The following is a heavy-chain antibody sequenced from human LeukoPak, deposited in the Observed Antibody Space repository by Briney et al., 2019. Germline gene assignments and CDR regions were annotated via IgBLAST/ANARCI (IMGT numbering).Heavy chain of an antibody. CDR1: GYTLNNYF. D-gene: IGHD1-14*01. CDR2: INPNSGGT. V-gene: IGHV1-2*02. Sequence: GASVKVSCKASGYTLNNYFIHWVRQAPGQGLEWMGWINPNSGGTNYAQKFQGRVTMTRDTSISTAYMELSRLRSDDTAVYYCARDKGLTEPHLDAFDIWGQGTMVTVSS. J-gene: IGHJ3*02. CDR3: ARDKGLTEPHLDAFDI.